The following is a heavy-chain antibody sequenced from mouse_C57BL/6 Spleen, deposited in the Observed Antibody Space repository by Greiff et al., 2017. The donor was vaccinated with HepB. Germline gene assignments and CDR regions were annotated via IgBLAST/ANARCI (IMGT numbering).Heavy chain of an antibody. Sequence: VQLQQSGAELVKPGASVKLSCKASGYTFTSYWMHWVKQRPGRGLEWIGRIDPNSGGTKYNEKFKSKATLTVDNPSSTAYMQLSSLTSEDAAVYYCSGITTVVAPYYFDYWGQGTTLTVSS. CDR3: SGITTVVAPYYFDY. CDR1: GYTFTSYW. D-gene: IGHD1-1*01. J-gene: IGHJ2*01. V-gene: IGHV1-72*01. CDR2: IDPNSGGT.